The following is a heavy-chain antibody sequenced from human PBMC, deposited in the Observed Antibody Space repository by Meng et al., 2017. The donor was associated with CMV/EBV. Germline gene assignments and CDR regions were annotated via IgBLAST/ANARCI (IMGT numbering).Heavy chain of an antibody. D-gene: IGHD3-3*01. CDR3: ARDNRRGGVDY. CDR2: IYYSGST. J-gene: IGHJ4*02. V-gene: IGHV4-30-4*08. CDR1: GCSISSGDYY. Sequence: GWGQGLVKPSQTLSLTCTVSGCSISSGDYYWSWIRQPPGKCLEWIGYIYYSGSTYYNPSLKSRVTISVDTSKNQFSLKLSSVTAADTAVYYCARDNRRGGVDYWGQGTLVTVSS.